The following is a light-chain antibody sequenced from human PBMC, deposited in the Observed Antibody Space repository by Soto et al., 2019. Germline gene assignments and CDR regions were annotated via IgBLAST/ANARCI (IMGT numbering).Light chain of an antibody. V-gene: IGLV2-14*01. CDR1: SSDVGGYNY. CDR2: DVS. Sequence: QSALTQPASVSGSPGQSITISCTGTSSDVGGYNYVSWYQQHPGKAPKLMIYDVSNRPSGVSNRFSGSKSGNTASLTISGLQADDEADYYCSSYTSISLWVFGTGTNVTVL. J-gene: IGLJ1*01. CDR3: SSYTSISLWV.